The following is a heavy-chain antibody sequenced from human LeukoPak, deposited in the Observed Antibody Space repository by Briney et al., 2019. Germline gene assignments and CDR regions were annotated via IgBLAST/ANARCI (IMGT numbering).Heavy chain of an antibody. CDR1: GSTFDDYG. CDR2: INWNGDST. CDR3: ARCSRSSTDCYSEFYI. J-gene: IGHJ3*02. D-gene: IGHD2-2*02. Sequence: GGSLRLSCAASGSTFDDYGMSWVRQGPGKGLEWVSAINWNGDSTGYVDSVRGRFTISRDNAKNSLYLQMNSLRAEDTALYYCARCSRSSTDCYSEFYIWGQGTMVTVSS. V-gene: IGHV3-20*04.